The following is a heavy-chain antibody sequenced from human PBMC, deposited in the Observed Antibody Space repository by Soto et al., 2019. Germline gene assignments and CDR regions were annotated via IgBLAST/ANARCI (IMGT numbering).Heavy chain of an antibody. CDR3: AIGLYAFDV. CDR1: GYTFTNYD. Sequence: QVQLVQSGAEVKKPGASVKVSCMASGYTFTNYDINWVRQATGQGLEWMGWMNPNSGNTGYAQKFXXRXTRXRTTSISTAYMELSTLRSEDTAVYYCAIGLYAFDVWGHGTMVTVSS. J-gene: IGHJ3*01. V-gene: IGHV1-8*01. CDR2: MNPNSGNT.